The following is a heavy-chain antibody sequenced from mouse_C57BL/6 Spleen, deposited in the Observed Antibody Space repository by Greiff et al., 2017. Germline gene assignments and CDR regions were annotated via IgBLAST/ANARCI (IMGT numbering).Heavy chain of an antibody. Sequence: QVHVKQPGAELVMPGASVKLSCKASGYTFTSYWMHWVKQRPGQGLEWIGEIDPSDSYTNYNQKFKGKSTLTVDKSSSTAYMQLSSLTSEDSAVYYCARGPSSGPDYWGQGTTLTVSS. J-gene: IGHJ2*01. CDR3: ARGPSSGPDY. CDR2: IDPSDSYT. V-gene: IGHV1-69*01. CDR1: GYTFTSYW. D-gene: IGHD3-2*02.